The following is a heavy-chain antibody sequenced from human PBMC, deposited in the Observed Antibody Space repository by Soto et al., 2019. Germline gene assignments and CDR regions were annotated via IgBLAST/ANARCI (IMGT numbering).Heavy chain of an antibody. CDR1: GGTFSSYT. V-gene: IGHV1-69*02. D-gene: IGHD4-4*01. CDR2: IIPIVGIA. J-gene: IGHJ6*03. CDR3: ARVKEYDYRNYADYYMDV. Sequence: QVQLVQSGAEVKKPGSSVKVSCKASGGTFSSYTISWVRQAPGQGLEWMGRIIPIVGIANYAQKFQGRVTITADKSTSTAYMELSRLRSEDTAVYYCARVKEYDYRNYADYYMDVWGKGTTVTVSS.